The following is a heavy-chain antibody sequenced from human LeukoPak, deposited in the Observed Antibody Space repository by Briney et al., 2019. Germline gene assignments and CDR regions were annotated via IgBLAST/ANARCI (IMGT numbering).Heavy chain of an antibody. CDR1: GYSFTSYW. CDR3: ARPFEMENAFDI. Sequence: RSGESLKISCKGSGYSFTSYWIGWVRQMPGKGLEWMGIIYPGDSGTRYSPSFQGQVTISADKSISTAYLQWSSLKASDTAMYYCARPFEMENAFDIWGQGTMVTVSS. CDR2: IYPGDSGT. J-gene: IGHJ3*02. V-gene: IGHV5-51*01. D-gene: IGHD5-24*01.